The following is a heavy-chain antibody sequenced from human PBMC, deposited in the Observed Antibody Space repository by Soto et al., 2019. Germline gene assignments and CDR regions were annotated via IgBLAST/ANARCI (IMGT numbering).Heavy chain of an antibody. J-gene: IGHJ4*02. D-gene: IGHD2-15*01. Sequence: EVQLLESGGGLVQPGGSLRLSCAASGFTFTAYAMSWVRQAPGKGLEWISIISGRGDDTNYADSVKGRFTISRDNSKNTVYLQMNSLRAEDTAIYYCAKGSCSDGSCFRFEYWGQGTLVTVSS. CDR1: GFTFTAYA. V-gene: IGHV3-23*01. CDR2: ISGRGDDT. CDR3: AKGSCSDGSCFRFEY.